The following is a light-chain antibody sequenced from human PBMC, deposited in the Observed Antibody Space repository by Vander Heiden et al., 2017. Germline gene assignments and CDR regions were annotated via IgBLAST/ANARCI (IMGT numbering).Light chain of an antibody. CDR3: QSYDSSLSGFYV. V-gene: IGLV1-40*01. J-gene: IGLJ1*01. CDR1: SSNIGAGYD. CDR2: GNT. Sequence: QSVPTPPPPAFAVPGTRHTISCTGNSSNIGAGYDVHWYQQLPGTAPKVLIYGNTDRPSGVPDRFSGSKSGTSASLAITGLQAEDEADYFCQSYDSSLSGFYVFGSGTKVTVL.